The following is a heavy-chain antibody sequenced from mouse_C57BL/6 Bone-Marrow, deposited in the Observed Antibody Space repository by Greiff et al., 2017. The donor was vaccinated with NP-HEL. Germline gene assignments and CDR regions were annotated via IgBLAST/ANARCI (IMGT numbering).Heavy chain of an antibody. Sequence: EVKLVESEGGLVQPGSSMKLSCTASGFTFSDYYMAWVRQVPEKGLEWVANINYDGSSTYYLDSLKSRFIISRDNAKNILYLQMSSLKSEDTATYYCAREDIYYGSTYFDYWGQGTTLTVSS. CDR2: INYDGSST. CDR1: GFTFSDYY. D-gene: IGHD1-1*01. CDR3: AREDIYYGSTYFDY. V-gene: IGHV5-16*01. J-gene: IGHJ2*01.